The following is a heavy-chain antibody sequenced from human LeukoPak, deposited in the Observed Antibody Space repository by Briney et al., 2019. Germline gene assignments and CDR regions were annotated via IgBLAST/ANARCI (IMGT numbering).Heavy chain of an antibody. CDR3: ARVRARDDYVWGSYRPRYYYYGMDV. Sequence: SETLSLTCTVSGGSISSYYWSWIRQPPGKGLEWIGYIYYSGSTNYNPSLKSRVTISVDTSKNQFSLKLSSVTAADTAVYYCARVRARDDYVWGSYRPRYYYYGMDVWGQGTTVTVSS. D-gene: IGHD3-16*02. CDR1: GGSISSYY. V-gene: IGHV4-59*12. CDR2: IYYSGST. J-gene: IGHJ6*02.